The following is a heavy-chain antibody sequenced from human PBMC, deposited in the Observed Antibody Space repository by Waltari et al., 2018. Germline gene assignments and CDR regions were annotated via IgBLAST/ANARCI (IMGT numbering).Heavy chain of an antibody. CDR2: IYSGGST. CDR3: ARSPLVGASRFISYYYYGMDV. D-gene: IGHD1-26*01. V-gene: IGHV3-53*01. J-gene: IGHJ6*02. Sequence: EVQLVESGGGLIQPGGSLRLSCAASGFTVSSNYMSWVRQAPGKGLAWVSVIYSGGSTYYADSVKGRFTISRDNSKNTLYLQMNSLRAEDTAVYYCARSPLVGASRFISYYYYGMDVWGQGTTVTVSS. CDR1: GFTVSSNY.